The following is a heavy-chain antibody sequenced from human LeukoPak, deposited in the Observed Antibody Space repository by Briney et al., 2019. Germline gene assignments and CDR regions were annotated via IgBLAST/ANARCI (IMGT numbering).Heavy chain of an antibody. D-gene: IGHD1-26*01. CDR3: ARDPSGDSGSFP. CDR1: GFTFSNYW. CDR2: IKEDGSEK. J-gene: IGHJ5*02. V-gene: IGHV3-7*04. Sequence: GGSLRLSCAASGFTFSNYWMSWVRQAPGKGLEWVANIKEDGSEKYYVDSVKGRFTISRDNAKDSLYLQMNSLRVEDTAVYYCARDPSGDSGSFPWGQGTLVTVSS.